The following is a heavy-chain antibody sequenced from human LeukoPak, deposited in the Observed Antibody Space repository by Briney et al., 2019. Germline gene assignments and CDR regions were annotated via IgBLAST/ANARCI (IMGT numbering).Heavy chain of an antibody. CDR2: IYDSGST. Sequence: GSLRLSCAASGFTFSSYWGWIRQPPGKGLEWIGSIYDSGSTYYNPSLKSRVTISVDTSKNQFSLKLNSVTAADTAVYYCARHYGPWGQGTLVTVSS. D-gene: IGHD3-10*01. CDR3: ARHYGP. V-gene: IGHV4-39*01. CDR1: GFTFSSY. J-gene: IGHJ5*02.